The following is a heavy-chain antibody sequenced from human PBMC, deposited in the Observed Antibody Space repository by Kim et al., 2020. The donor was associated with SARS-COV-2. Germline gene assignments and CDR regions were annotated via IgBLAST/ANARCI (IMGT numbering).Heavy chain of an antibody. Sequence: AQGPFTISRDKTKNSLYLQMNSLRATDTAVYYCAKDHRVVAKVSMDAFDIWGQGTMVTVSS. V-gene: IGHV3-23*01. J-gene: IGHJ3*02. CDR3: AKDHRVVAKVSMDAFDI. D-gene: IGHD2-2*01.